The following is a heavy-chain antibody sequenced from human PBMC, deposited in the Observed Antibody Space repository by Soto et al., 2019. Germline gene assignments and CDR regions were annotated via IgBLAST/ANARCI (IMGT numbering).Heavy chain of an antibody. V-gene: IGHV3-33*01. D-gene: IGHD3-9*01. CDR3: ARAWNYDILPCMDV. CDR1: GFTFSTYG. CDR2: IWYDGSNK. Sequence: QVQLVESGGGVVQPGRSLRLSCVASGFTFSTYGMHWVRQAPGKGLEWVAVIWYDGSNKYYADSVKGRLTISRDNSKNTLYLQMNSLRTEDSAMYYCARAWNYDILPCMDVWGQGTTVTVSS. J-gene: IGHJ6*02.